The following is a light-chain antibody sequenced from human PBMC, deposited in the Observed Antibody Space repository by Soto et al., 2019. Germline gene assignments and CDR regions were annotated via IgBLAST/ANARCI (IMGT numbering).Light chain of an antibody. V-gene: IGKV1-5*03. Sequence: DIQMTQSPSTLPASVGDRVTITCRASQTIGNWLAWYQQKPGKVPKLLIYNVSSLESGVPSRFSGSGSGTEFTLTISSLQPDDFATYYCQQCNFYWTFVQGTKVEIK. CDR1: QTIGNW. J-gene: IGKJ1*01. CDR2: NVS. CDR3: QQCNFYWT.